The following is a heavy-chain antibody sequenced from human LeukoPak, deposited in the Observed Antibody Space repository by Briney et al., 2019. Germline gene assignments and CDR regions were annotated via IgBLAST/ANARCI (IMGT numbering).Heavy chain of an antibody. CDR2: IRRRAQGGTT. V-gene: IGHV3-49*03. Sequence: GGSLRLSCTASGFNFGDYAMSRFRQAPGKGLEWVGFIRRRAQGGTTEYAASVKGRFAISRDDSKSIAYLQMNSLKTEDTAVYYCTRRTSADYWGQGTLVTVSS. CDR3: TRRTSADY. CDR1: GFNFGDYA. J-gene: IGHJ4*02.